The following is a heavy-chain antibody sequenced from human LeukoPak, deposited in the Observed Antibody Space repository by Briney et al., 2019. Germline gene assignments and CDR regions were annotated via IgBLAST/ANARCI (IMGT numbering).Heavy chain of an antibody. CDR3: ARVVPDHIEMATESY. D-gene: IGHD5-24*01. CDR2: ITSGSDAK. Sequence: GGSLRLSCAASGFTFSTYTMNWVRQAPGKGLEWVSCITSGSDAKYYADSVKGRFTISRDNAKNSLYLQMDSLRAEDTAVYYCARVVPDHIEMATESYWGQGTLVTVSS. CDR1: GFTFSTYT. V-gene: IGHV3-48*01. J-gene: IGHJ4*02.